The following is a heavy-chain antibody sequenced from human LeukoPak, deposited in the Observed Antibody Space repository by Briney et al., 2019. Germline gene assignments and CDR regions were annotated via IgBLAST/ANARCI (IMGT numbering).Heavy chain of an antibody. CDR1: GGSISSGGYY. Sequence: PSQTLSLTCTVSGGSISSGGYYWSWIRQHPGKGLEWIGYIYYSGSTNYNPSLKSRVTISVDTSKNQFSLKLSSVTAADTAVYYCARSRYSYGTFDYWGQGTLVTVSS. D-gene: IGHD5-18*01. V-gene: IGHV4-31*03. CDR3: ARSRYSYGTFDY. J-gene: IGHJ4*02. CDR2: IYYSGST.